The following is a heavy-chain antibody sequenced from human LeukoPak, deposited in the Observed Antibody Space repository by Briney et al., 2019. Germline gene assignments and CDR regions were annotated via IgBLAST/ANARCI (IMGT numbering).Heavy chain of an antibody. CDR1: GGSFSGYY. CDR2: INHSGGT. D-gene: IGHD2-15*01. Sequence: SETLSLTCAVYGGSFSGYYWSWIRQPPGKGLEWIGEINHSGGTNYNPSLKSRATISVDTSKNQFSLKLSSVTAADTAVYYCARGGCSGGSCYSGRRFAYWGQGTLVTVSS. J-gene: IGHJ4*02. CDR3: ARGGCSGGSCYSGRRFAY. V-gene: IGHV4-34*01.